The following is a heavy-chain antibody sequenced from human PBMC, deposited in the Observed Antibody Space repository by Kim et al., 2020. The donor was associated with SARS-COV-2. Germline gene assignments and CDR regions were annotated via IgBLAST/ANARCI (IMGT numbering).Heavy chain of an antibody. J-gene: IGHJ6*02. CDR1: GYTFTGYY. Sequence: ASVKVSCKASGYTFTGYYMHWVRQAPGQGLEWMGWINPNSGGTNYAQKFQGRVTMTRDTSISTAYMELSRLRSDDTAVYYCARAAGRPYSNYLYYYYGMDVWGQGTTVTVSS. CDR3: ARAAGRPYSNYLYYYYGMDV. CDR2: INPNSGGT. D-gene: IGHD4-4*01. V-gene: IGHV1-2*02.